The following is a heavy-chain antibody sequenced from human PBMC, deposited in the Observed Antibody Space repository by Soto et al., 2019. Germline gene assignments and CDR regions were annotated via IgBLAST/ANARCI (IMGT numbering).Heavy chain of an antibody. CDR3: VRGGGGGLFDP. J-gene: IGHJ5*02. CDR1: GFTFGDSY. Sequence: PGGSLRLSCAGSGFTFGDSYMSWIRQAPGKGLEWLSYISPGSRYPAYADSVKGRFTISRDNAKRSLYLQMMSLTAEDTAVYYCVRGGGGGLFDPWGQGTMVTVSS. D-gene: IGHD2-15*01. CDR2: ISPGSRYP. V-gene: IGHV3-11*06.